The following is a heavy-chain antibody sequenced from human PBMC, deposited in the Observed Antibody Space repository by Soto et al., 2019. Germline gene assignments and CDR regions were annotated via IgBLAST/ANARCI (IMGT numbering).Heavy chain of an antibody. CDR3: ARRVICSGNSCYSAFDT. V-gene: IGHV4-59*08. D-gene: IGHD2-15*01. CDR1: GGSISSYY. Sequence: SETLSLTCTVSGGSISSYYWSRIRQPPGKGLEWIGYIYYSGSTNYNPSLKIRVTISVDTSKNQFSLKLSSVTAADTPVYYCARRVICSGNSCYSAFDTWRQEKVLTISS. CDR2: IYYSGST. J-gene: IGHJ3*02.